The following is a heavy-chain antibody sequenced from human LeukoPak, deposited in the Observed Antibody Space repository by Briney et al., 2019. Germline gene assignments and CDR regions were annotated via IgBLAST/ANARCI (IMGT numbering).Heavy chain of an antibody. J-gene: IGHJ4*02. CDR2: ISPYNGNT. CDR3: ARDPGNWNDQGPHLPIDY. D-gene: IGHD1-1*01. Sequence: ASVKVPCKASGYTFTSYGITWVRQAPGQGLEWMGWISPYNGNTNYAQKLQGRVTMTRDTSTSTAYMELRSLRSDDTAVYYCARDPGNWNDQGPHLPIDYWGQGTLVTVSS. CDR1: GYTFTSYG. V-gene: IGHV1-18*01.